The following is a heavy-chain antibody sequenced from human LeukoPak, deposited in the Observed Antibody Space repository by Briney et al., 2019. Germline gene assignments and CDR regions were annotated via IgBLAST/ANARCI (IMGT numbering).Heavy chain of an antibody. V-gene: IGHV4-59*01. D-gene: IGHD6-19*01. CDR3: ARGAGKIDY. Sequence: PSETLSLTCTVSGGSITSYYWSWIRQPPGKGLEWIGYIYHSGSTNYNPSLKSRVTISVDTSKNQFSLKLSSVTAADTAVYYCARGAGKIDYWGQGTLVTVSS. J-gene: IGHJ4*02. CDR1: GGSITSYY. CDR2: IYHSGST.